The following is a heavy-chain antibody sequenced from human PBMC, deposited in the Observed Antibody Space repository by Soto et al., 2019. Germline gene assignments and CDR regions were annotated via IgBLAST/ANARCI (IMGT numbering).Heavy chain of an antibody. V-gene: IGHV5-10-1*01. D-gene: IGHD3-9*01. CDR2: IDCSDSYI. CDR3: ARLGFEYDTSTPYYNVLHYYGVDV. Sequence: GESLKISCKGSGYTFTSYWITWVRQMPGKGPEWVATIDCSDSYINYSPSFQGHVTISADKSISTAYLQWSTLKASDTAKYYCARLGFEYDTSTPYYNVLHYYGVDVWGQGTTVTVSS. CDR1: GYTFTSYW. J-gene: IGHJ6*02.